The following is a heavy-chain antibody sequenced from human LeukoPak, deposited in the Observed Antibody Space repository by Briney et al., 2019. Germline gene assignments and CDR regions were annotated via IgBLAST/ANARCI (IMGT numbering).Heavy chain of an antibody. CDR2: IYYSGST. V-gene: IGHV4-59*08. D-gene: IGHD4-11*01. CDR3: ARLVTTRESIGTDY. Sequence: PSETLSLTCTVSGGSISSYYWSWIRQPPGKGLEWIGYIYYSGSTNYNPSLKSRVTISVDTSKNQFSLKLSSVTAADTAVYYCARLVTTRESIGTDYWGQGTLVTVSS. CDR1: GGSISSYY. J-gene: IGHJ4*02.